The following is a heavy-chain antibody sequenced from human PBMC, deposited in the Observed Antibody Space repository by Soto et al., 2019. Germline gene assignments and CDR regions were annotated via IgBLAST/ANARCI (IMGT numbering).Heavy chain of an antibody. J-gene: IGHJ3*02. D-gene: IGHD1-7*01. Sequence: GASEKVSCKASGYTFTSYGISWVRQAPGQGLEWMGWISAYNGNTNYAQKLQGRVTMTTDTSTSTAYMELRSLSSDDTAVYYCARGPYNWNYRTVRSDAFDIWGQGTMVTVSS. V-gene: IGHV1-18*04. CDR2: ISAYNGNT. CDR3: ARGPYNWNYRTVRSDAFDI. CDR1: GYTFTSYG.